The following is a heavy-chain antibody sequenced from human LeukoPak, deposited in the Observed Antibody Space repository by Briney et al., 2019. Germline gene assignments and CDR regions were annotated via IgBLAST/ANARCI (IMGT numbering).Heavy chain of an antibody. Sequence: GGSLRLSCAASGFTFTTYWRGWVRQPPGKGLEWVSTISDNGGSTYYPDSVKGRFTISRDNSKNTLYLQMNSLRAEDTAVYYRAKGAYYDLWGQGTLVTVSS. D-gene: IGHD3-22*01. V-gene: IGHV3-23*01. CDR1: GFTFTTYW. CDR3: AKGAYYDL. J-gene: IGHJ4*02. CDR2: ISDNGGST.